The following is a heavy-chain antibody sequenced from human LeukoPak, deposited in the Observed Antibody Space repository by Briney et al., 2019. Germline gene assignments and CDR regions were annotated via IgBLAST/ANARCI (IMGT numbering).Heavy chain of an antibody. CDR3: ARLEYSSFNWFDP. CDR2: ISSSSSTI. Sequence: SGGSLRLSCAASGFTFSSYSMNWVRQAPGKGLEWVSYISSSSSTIYYADSVKGRFTISRDNAKNSLYLQMNSLRAEDTAVYYCARLEYSSFNWFDPWGQGTLVTVSS. V-gene: IGHV3-48*01. CDR1: GFTFSSYS. J-gene: IGHJ5*02. D-gene: IGHD6-6*01.